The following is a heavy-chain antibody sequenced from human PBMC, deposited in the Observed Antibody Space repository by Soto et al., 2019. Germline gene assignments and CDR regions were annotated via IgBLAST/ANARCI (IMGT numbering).Heavy chain of an antibody. D-gene: IGHD2-15*01. CDR1: GFNFNSYT. J-gene: IGHJ6*02. CDR2: ISSSGYI. V-gene: IGHV3-21*01. CDR3: ARDCSGGSCYPGMDV. Sequence: EVQLVESGGGLVKPGGSLRLSCAASGFNFNSYTINWVRQAPGKRLEWLSSISSSGYIFSTDSVRGRFTISRDNAKNAVYLQINSLRAEDTAVYVGARDCSGGSCYPGMDVWGQGTTVTVSS.